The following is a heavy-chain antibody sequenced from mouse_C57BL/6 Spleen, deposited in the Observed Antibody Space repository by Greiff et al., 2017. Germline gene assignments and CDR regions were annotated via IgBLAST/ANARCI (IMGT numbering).Heavy chain of an antibody. Sequence: VQLQQPGAELVRPGSSVKLSCKASGYTFTSYWMHWVKQRPIQGLEWIGNIDPSDSETHYNQKFKDKATLTVDKSSSTAYMQLISLTSEDAAVDYCALTGSHWYFDVWGTGTTVTVSS. J-gene: IGHJ1*03. CDR3: ALTGSHWYFDV. CDR2: IDPSDSET. V-gene: IGHV1-52*01. CDR1: GYTFTSYW. D-gene: IGHD4-1*01.